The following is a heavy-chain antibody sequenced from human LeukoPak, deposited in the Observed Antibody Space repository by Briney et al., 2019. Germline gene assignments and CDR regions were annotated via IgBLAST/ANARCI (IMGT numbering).Heavy chain of an antibody. CDR2: IYPGDSDT. CDR3: ARLTSSVHFDY. Sequence: GESLKISWKGSGYSFTSYWIGWVRQMPGKGLEWMGIIYPGDSDTRYSPSFQGQVTTSADKSISTAYLQWSSLKASGTAMYYCARLTSSVHFDYWGQGTLVTVSS. V-gene: IGHV5-51*01. CDR1: GYSFTSYW. J-gene: IGHJ4*02. D-gene: IGHD4-11*01.